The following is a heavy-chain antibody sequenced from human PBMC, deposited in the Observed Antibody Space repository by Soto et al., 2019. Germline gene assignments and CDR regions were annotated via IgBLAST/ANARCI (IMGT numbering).Heavy chain of an antibody. V-gene: IGHV4-31*03. CDR2: IYYSGST. CDR3: ARVCGGDCHYGMDV. Sequence: SVTNCVTSTVADGNIISGGCYWTWIKKHPGKGLEWIGYIYYSGSTYYNPSLKSRVTMSVDTSKIQFSLKLSSVTAADTAVYYCARVCGGDCHYGMDVWGQGTTVTVSS. CDR1: DGNIISGGCY. D-gene: IGHD2-21*02. J-gene: IGHJ6*02.